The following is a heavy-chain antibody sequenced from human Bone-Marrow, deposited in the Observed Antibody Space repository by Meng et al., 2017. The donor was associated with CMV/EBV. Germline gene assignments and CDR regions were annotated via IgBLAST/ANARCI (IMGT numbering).Heavy chain of an antibody. D-gene: IGHD2/OR15-2a*01. Sequence: GESLKISCAASGFTFTSYWMHWVRQAPGKGLVWVSRINSDGRRTNYADSVKGRFTISRDNAGNTLYLQMNSLRAEDMAVYYCATSPFWDNIKPVRYSDYWGQGTLVTVSS. CDR1: GFTFTSYW. J-gene: IGHJ4*02. V-gene: IGHV3-74*01. CDR3: ATSPFWDNIKPVRYSDY. CDR2: INSDGRRT.